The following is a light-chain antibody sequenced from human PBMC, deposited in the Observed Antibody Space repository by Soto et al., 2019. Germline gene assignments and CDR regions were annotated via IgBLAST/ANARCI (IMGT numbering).Light chain of an antibody. CDR1: SSDVGGNKY. V-gene: IGLV2-14*01. CDR2: KVT. CDR3: ASSTSDSLYV. Sequence: QSALTQPASVSGSPGQSITISCTGTSSDVGGNKYVSWYQQCPGKVPKLLINKVTNRPSGVSYRFSGSKSGNTASLTISALLAEDEADYFCASSTSDSLYVFGTGTKVTVL. J-gene: IGLJ1*01.